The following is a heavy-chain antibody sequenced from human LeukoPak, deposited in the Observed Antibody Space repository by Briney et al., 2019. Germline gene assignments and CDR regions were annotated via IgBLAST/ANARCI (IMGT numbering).Heavy chain of an antibody. CDR3: ASWDGAFDI. CDR1: GDSVRTNNYY. CDR2: IHYSGNT. Sequence: PSETLSLTCTVSGDSVRTNNYYWSWIRQPPGEGLEWIGYIHYSGNTNYNTSLKSRVTISVDTSKSQFSLKLSSVTAADTAVYYCASWDGAFDIWGQGTMVTVSS. J-gene: IGHJ3*02. V-gene: IGHV4-61*01. D-gene: IGHD1-26*01.